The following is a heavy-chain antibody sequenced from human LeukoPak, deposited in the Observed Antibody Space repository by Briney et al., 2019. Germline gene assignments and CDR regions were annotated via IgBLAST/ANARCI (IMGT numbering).Heavy chain of an antibody. J-gene: IGHJ3*02. CDR2: IYHSGST. V-gene: IGHV4-30-2*05. CDR1: GGSISSGGYS. Sequence: SQTLSLTCAVSGGSISSGGYSWSWIRQPPGKGLEWIGYIYHSGSTYYNPSLKSRITISVDTSENRFSLKLSSVTATDTAVYYCARDCSGGSCYGAFDIWGQGTMVTVSS. CDR3: ARDCSGGSCYGAFDI. D-gene: IGHD2-15*01.